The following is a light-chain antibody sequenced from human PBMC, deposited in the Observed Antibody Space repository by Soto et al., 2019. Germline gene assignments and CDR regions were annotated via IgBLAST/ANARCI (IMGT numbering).Light chain of an antibody. Sequence: EIVMTQSPATLSVSPGERATLSCRASQSVSTNLAWYQQKPGQAPRLLIYGASTKATGIPARFSGSGSGTEFTLTISSLQSEDFAVYYCKQYDIGSAFGGGTKVEIK. CDR1: QSVSTN. J-gene: IGKJ4*01. V-gene: IGKV3-15*01. CDR3: KQYDIGSA. CDR2: GAS.